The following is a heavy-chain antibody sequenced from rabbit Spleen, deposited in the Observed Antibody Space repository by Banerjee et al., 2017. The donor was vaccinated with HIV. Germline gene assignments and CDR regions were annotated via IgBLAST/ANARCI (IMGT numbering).Heavy chain of an antibody. D-gene: IGHD8-1*01. Sequence: QQQLEESGGGLVKPGGTLTLTCTASGFSFSTDDYMCWVRQAPGKGLERIACIYGGVIGSTYSAYWTKGRFPIFKTSSTTVTLQMTSLTAADTATYFCAWDSGTSFSSYGMDLWGPGTLVTVS. J-gene: IGHJ6*01. CDR3: AWDSGTSFSSYGMDL. CDR2: IYGGVIGST. CDR1: GFSFSTDDY. V-gene: IGHV1S45*01.